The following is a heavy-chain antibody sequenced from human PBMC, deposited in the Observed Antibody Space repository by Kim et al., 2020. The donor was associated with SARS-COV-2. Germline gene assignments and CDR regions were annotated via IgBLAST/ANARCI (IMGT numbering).Heavy chain of an antibody. CDR3: ARGYGSGRGEGMDV. CDR2: INHSGST. CDR1: GGSFSGYY. V-gene: IGHV4-34*01. J-gene: IGHJ6*02. D-gene: IGHD3-10*01. Sequence: SETLSLTCAVYGGSFSGYYWSWIRQPPGKGLEWIWEINHSGSTNYNPSLKSRVTISVDTSKNQFSLKLSSVTAADTAVYYCARGYGSGRGEGMDVWGQGTTVTVSS.